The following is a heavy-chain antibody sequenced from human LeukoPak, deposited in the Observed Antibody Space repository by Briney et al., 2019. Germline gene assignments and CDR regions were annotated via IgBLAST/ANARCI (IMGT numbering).Heavy chain of an antibody. CDR3: ARDVLYYYDSSGYYDY. V-gene: IGHV4-39*07. CDR2: ISYSGST. D-gene: IGHD3-22*01. CDR1: SASISSSPYF. J-gene: IGHJ4*02. Sequence: SETLSLTCTVSSASISSSPYFWGWIRQSPGQGLEWIGSISYSGSTYYNPSLKSRVTISVDTSKNQFSLKLSSVTAADTAVYYCARDVLYYYDSSGYYDYWGQGTLVTVSS.